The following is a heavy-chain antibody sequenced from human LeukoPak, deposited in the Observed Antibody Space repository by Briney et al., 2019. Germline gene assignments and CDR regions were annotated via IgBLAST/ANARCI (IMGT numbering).Heavy chain of an antibody. D-gene: IGHD2-15*01. CDR2: ISYDGSNK. CDR3: ARDYCSGGSCYSRGGALDY. CDR1: GFTFSSYA. V-gene: IGHV3-30*04. Sequence: PGGCLRLSCAASGFTFSSYAMHWVRQAPGKGLELVAVISYDGSNKYYADSVKGRFTISRDNSKNTLYLQMNSLRAEDTALYYCARDYCSGGSCYSRGGALDYWGQGTLVTVSS. J-gene: IGHJ4*02.